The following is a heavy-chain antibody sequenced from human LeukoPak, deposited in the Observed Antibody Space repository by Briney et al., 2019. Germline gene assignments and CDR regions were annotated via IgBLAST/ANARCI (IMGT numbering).Heavy chain of an antibody. CDR2: IHASGTT. J-gene: IGHJ4*02. V-gene: IGHV4-4*07. D-gene: IGHD3-10*01. CDR3: ARDGADVYGRALDY. Sequence: PSETLSLTCNVSGGSISNFWTWIRQPAGKGLEWIGRIHASGTTNYNSSLKSRVSMSVDTSKNQFSLKLTSVTAADTAVYFCARDGADVYGRALDYWGQGTLVSVSS. CDR1: GGSISNF.